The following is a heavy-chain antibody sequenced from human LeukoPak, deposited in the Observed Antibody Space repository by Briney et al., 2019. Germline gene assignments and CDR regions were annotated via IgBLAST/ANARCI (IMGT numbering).Heavy chain of an antibody. D-gene: IGHD3-9*01. V-gene: IGHV1-18*04. CDR2: TSAYNDNT. CDR1: GYAFTSYG. CDR3: ARVDILAGFYTYFDY. J-gene: IGHJ4*02. Sequence: ASVKVSCKASGYAFTSYGISWVRQAPGQGLEWMGWTSAYNDNTNYVQKLQGRVTMTTDISTSTAYMELRSLGSDDTAVYYCARVDILAGFYTYFDYWGQGTLLTVSS.